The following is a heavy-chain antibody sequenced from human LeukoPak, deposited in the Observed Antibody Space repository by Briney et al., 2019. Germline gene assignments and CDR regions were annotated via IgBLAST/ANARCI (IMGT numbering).Heavy chain of an antibody. Sequence: SETLSLTCAVYGGSFSGYYWSWIRQPPGKGLEWIGEINHSGSTNYNPSLKSRVTISVDTSKNQFSLKLSSVTAADTAVYYCARHSHISSSWFDYWGQGTLVTVSS. J-gene: IGHJ4*02. CDR3: ARHSHISSSWFDY. CDR2: INHSGST. V-gene: IGHV4-34*01. D-gene: IGHD6-13*01. CDR1: GGSFSGYY.